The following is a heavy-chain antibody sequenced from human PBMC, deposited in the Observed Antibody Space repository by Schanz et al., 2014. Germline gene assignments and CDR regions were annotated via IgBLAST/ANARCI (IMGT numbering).Heavy chain of an antibody. CDR3: ARRVPYSFGLDV. J-gene: IGHJ6*02. D-gene: IGHD1-1*01. V-gene: IGHV3-23*04. Sequence: EVQVVESGGDLVQPGGSLRLSCAVSGCTFSNYGMGWVRQAPGKGLEWVSAISGSGDSTSYADSVKGRFTISRDNSKNTLYLQMNSLRDEDTAMYYCARRVPYSFGLDVWGQGATVTVSS. CDR2: ISGSGDST. CDR1: GCTFSNYG.